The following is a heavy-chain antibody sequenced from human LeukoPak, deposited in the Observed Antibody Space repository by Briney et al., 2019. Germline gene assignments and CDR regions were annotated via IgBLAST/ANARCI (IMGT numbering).Heavy chain of an antibody. V-gene: IGHV3-48*04. D-gene: IGHD1-1*01. Sequence: GGSLRLSCAASGFTFSSYAMNWVRQAPGKGLEWISYIGISSGNTKYADSVKGRFTVSGDNARNSLYLQMNSLRVEDTAVYYCARDHNYAFDNWGQGTLVTVSS. J-gene: IGHJ4*02. CDR3: ARDHNYAFDN. CDR1: GFTFSSYA. CDR2: IGISSGNT.